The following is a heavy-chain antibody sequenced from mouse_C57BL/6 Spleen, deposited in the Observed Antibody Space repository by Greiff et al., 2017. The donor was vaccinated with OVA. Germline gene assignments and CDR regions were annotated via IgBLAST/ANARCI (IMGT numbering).Heavy chain of an antibody. CDR2: IWSGGST. V-gene: IGHV2-2*01. CDR3: ARNPLSLWYFDV. J-gene: IGHJ1*03. Sequence: QVQLQQSGPGLVQPSQSLSITCTVSGFSLTSYGVHWVRQSPGKGLEWLGVIWSGGSTDYNAAFISRLSISKDNSKSQVFFKMNSLQADDTAIYYCARNPLSLWYFDVWGTGTTVTVSS. CDR1: GFSLTSYG.